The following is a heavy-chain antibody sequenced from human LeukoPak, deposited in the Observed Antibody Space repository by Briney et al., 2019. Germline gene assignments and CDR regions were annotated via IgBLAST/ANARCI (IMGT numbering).Heavy chain of an antibody. CDR2: INPNSGGT. D-gene: IGHD1-26*01. CDR3: ARDYPTGYSGSYFNWFDP. V-gene: IGHV1-2*02. Sequence: GASVKVSCKASGYTFTGYYMHWVRQAPGQGLAWMGWINPNSGGTSYAQKFQGRVTMTRDTSISTAYMELSSLRSDDTAVYYCARDYPTGYSGSYFNWFDPWGQGTLVTVSS. CDR1: GYTFTGYY. J-gene: IGHJ5*02.